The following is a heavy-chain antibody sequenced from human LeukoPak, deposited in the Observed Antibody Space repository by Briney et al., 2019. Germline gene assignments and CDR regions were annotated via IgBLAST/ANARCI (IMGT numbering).Heavy chain of an antibody. D-gene: IGHD6-13*01. Sequence: GGSLRLSCAASGFSFSIYGMHWVRQAPGKGLEWVAVISYDGSNKYYADSVKGRFTISRDDSMNTVYLQMNSLRTEDTAVYYCAKDHGYTSSWLFNWFDPWGQGTLVTVPS. CDR2: ISYDGSNK. V-gene: IGHV3-30*18. CDR3: AKDHGYTSSWLFNWFDP. CDR1: GFSFSIYG. J-gene: IGHJ5*02.